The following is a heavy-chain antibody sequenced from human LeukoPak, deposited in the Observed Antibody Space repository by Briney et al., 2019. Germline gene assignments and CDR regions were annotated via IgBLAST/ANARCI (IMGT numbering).Heavy chain of an antibody. Sequence: PGGSLRLSCAASGFTFSRYWMTWVRQAPGKGLEWVANIKHDGSAQNYVDSVKGRFTISRDNAGNSLYLQMNSLRAEDTAVYYCARDEAPMVRGVHDYWGQGTLVTVSS. J-gene: IGHJ4*02. CDR1: GFTFSRYW. V-gene: IGHV3-7*01. CDR2: IKHDGSAQ. D-gene: IGHD3-10*01. CDR3: ARDEAPMVRGVHDY.